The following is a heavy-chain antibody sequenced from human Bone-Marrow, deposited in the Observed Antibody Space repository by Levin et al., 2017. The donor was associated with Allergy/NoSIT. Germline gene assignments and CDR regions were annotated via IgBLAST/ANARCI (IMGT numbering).Heavy chain of an antibody. CDR1: GFTFSSYW. CDR3: ARQVILTGYYHTYYFDY. Sequence: PGGSLRLSCAASGFTFSSYWMSWVRQAPGKGLEWVANIKEDGSQTYYVDSVKGRFTISRDNAKNSLYLQLNSLRAEDTAVYYCARQVILTGYYHTYYFDYWGQGTLVTVSS. CDR2: IKEDGSQT. V-gene: IGHV3-7*03. D-gene: IGHD3-9*01. J-gene: IGHJ4*02.